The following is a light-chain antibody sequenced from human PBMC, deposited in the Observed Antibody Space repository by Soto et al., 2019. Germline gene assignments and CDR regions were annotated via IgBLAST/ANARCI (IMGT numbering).Light chain of an antibody. J-gene: IGKJ1*01. CDR1: QDISNF. V-gene: IGKV1-17*03. Sequence: DIQMTQSPSAISASVGDSVTITFRASQDISNFLAWSQQKPGNVPKRLIYLASSLQSGVPSRFSGSGSGTEFTLTISSLQPDDFATYYCQQYNSYSTFGQGTKVDIK. CDR3: QQYNSYST. CDR2: LAS.